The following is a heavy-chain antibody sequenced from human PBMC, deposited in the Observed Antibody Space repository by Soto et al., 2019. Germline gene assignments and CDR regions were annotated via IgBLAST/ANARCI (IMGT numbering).Heavy chain of an antibody. Sequence: SETLSLTCTVSCGSISSSSYYWGWIRQPPGKGLEWIGSIYYSGSTYFNPSLKSRVTISVDTSKNQFSLKLSSVTAADTAVYYCARSYRLLGAFDIWGQGTMVTVS. CDR1: CGSISSSSYY. D-gene: IGHD4-17*01. CDR2: IYYSGST. CDR3: ARSYRLLGAFDI. V-gene: IGHV4-39*01. J-gene: IGHJ3*02.